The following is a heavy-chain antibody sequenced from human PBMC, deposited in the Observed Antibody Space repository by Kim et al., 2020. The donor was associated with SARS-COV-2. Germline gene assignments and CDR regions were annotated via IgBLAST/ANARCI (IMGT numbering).Heavy chain of an antibody. CDR3: ARWAGGWSFYWYFDL. CDR1: GGSVSSSSCY. CDR2: ISYSATT. Sequence: SETLSLTCTVSGGSVSSSSCYGGWIRQPPGKGLEWIGTISYSATTYFNPSLKIRITIAVYTSKNQFSLRLVAVPAADSAVYYCARWAGGWSFYWYFDLWGRGTLVTVSS. D-gene: IGHD2-15*01. J-gene: IGHJ2*01. V-gene: IGHV4-39*01.